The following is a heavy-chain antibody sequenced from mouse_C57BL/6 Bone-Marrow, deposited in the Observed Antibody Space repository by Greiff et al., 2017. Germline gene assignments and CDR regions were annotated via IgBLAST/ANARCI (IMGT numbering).Heavy chain of an antibody. Sequence: EVKLQESGAELVRPGASVKLSCTASGFNIKDDYMHWVKQRPEQGLAWIGRIYPGDGDTNYNGKFKGKATLTADKSSSTAYMQLSSLTSEDSAVYFCARNGYFLFDYWGQGTTLTVSS. V-gene: IGHV14-1*01. CDR1: GFNIKDDY. CDR2: IYPGDGDT. CDR3: ARNGYFLFDY. D-gene: IGHD2-3*01. J-gene: IGHJ2*01.